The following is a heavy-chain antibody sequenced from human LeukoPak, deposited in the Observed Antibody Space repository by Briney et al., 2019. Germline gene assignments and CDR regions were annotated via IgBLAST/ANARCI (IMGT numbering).Heavy chain of an antibody. V-gene: IGHV4-59*08. J-gene: IGHJ4*02. CDR3: ARHGRGSGWDHFDY. D-gene: IGHD6-19*01. CDR2: IFYSGST. Sequence: NPSETLSLTCTVSGDSISSSYWSWIRQPPGKGLEWIGYIFYSGSTDYNPSLKSRVTISVDTSKSQFSLKLTSVTAADTAVYYCARHGRGSGWDHFDYWGQGTLVTVSS. CDR1: GDSISSSY.